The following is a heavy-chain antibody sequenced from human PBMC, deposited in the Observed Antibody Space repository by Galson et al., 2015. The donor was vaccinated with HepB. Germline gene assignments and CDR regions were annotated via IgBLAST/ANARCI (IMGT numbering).Heavy chain of an antibody. D-gene: IGHD6-19*01. CDR2: IKQDGSEK. CDR1: GFTFSRYW. CDR3: ARSGSGWLYYNYYGMDV. J-gene: IGHJ6*02. Sequence: SLRLSCAASGFTFSRYWMSWVRQAPGKGLEWVANIKQDGSEKFYVDSVKGRFTISRDNAKNSLYLQMNSLRAEDTAVYYCARSGSGWLYYNYYGMDVWGQGTTVTVSS. V-gene: IGHV3-7*03.